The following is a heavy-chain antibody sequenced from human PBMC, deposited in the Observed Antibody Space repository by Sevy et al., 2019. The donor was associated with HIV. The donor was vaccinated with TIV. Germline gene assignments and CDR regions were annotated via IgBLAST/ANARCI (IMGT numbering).Heavy chain of an antibody. Sequence: SETLSLTCNVSGGSISSYYWSWIRQPAGKGLEWIGRIYPRGNTNYSPSLKSRVTMSVDTSKNQFSLKLISVTAADTAVYYCARERDDFWSGDYDYWGQGTLVTVSS. J-gene: IGHJ4*02. CDR2: IYPRGNT. D-gene: IGHD3-3*01. CDR1: GGSISSYY. CDR3: ARERDDFWSGDYDY. V-gene: IGHV4-4*07.